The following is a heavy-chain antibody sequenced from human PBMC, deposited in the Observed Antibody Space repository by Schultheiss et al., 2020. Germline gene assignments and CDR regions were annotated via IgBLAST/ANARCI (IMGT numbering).Heavy chain of an antibody. J-gene: IGHJ6*02. CDR1: GGSISSSSYY. V-gene: IGHV4-61*05. CDR2: LVWIGNIYNSGSS. D-gene: IGHD3-10*01. CDR3: ARLEALWDYYYGMDV. Sequence: SETLSLTCTVSGGSISSSSYYWGWIRQPPGKGLEWIGGLVWIGNIYNSGSSNYNPSLKSRVTISVDTSKNQFSLKLSSVTAADTAVYYCARLEALWDYYYGMDVWGQGTTVTVSS.